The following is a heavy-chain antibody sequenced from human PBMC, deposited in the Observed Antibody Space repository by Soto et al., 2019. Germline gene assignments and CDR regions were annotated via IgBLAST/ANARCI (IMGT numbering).Heavy chain of an antibody. CDR2: INPNSGNI. CDR3: ARGRASGSYYLLDY. J-gene: IGHJ4*02. V-gene: IGHV1-8*01. Sequence: ASVRVSCKASGNTFTSYDINWVRQATGHGLEWMGWINPNSGNIGYAQKFQGRVTMTRDTAIRTAYMEVSRLRSDDTAVYYCARGRASGSYYLLDYWGQGTLVTVSS. D-gene: IGHD3-10*01. CDR1: GNTFTSYD.